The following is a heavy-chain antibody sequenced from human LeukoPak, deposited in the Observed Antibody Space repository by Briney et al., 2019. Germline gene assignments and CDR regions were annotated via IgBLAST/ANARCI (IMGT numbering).Heavy chain of an antibody. V-gene: IGHV3-23*01. D-gene: IGHD2-15*01. CDR3: AKRGYCSSSSCEFYYYYGLDV. Sequence: PGGSLRLSCAASGFTFSNYAMTWVRQPPGKGLEWVSAISGTGGGTYYADSVKGRFTISRDNSKNTLYLQMNSLRAEDTALYYCAKRGYCSSSSCEFYYYYGLDVWGQGTTVTVSS. CDR2: ISGTGGGT. J-gene: IGHJ6*02. CDR1: GFTFSNYA.